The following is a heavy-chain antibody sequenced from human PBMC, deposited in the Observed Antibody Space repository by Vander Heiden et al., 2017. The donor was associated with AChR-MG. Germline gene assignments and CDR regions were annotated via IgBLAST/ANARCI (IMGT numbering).Heavy chain of an antibody. Sequence: QVQLVESGGGVVQPGRSLRLSCAASGFTFSSYGMHWVRQAPGKGLEWVAVISYDGSNKYYADSVKGRFTISRDNSKNTLYLQMNSLRAEDTAVYYCAKAKTAMVTSSLDYWGQGTLVTVSS. CDR2: ISYDGSNK. CDR1: GFTFSSYG. D-gene: IGHD5-18*01. V-gene: IGHV3-30*18. CDR3: AKAKTAMVTSSLDY. J-gene: IGHJ4*02.